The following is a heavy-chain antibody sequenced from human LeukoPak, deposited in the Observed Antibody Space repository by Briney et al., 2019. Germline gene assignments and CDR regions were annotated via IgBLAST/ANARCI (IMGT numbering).Heavy chain of an antibody. CDR1: GDSVSSGSYY. V-gene: IGHV4-61*02. Sequence: SETLSLMCTVSGDSVSSGSYYWSWIRQPAGKGLEWIGRIYTSGSTNYNPSLKSRVTMSVDTSKNQFSLKLSSVTAADTAVYYCARDLSPPINWFDPWGQGTLVTVSS. CDR2: IYTSGST. J-gene: IGHJ5*02. CDR3: ARDLSPPINWFDP.